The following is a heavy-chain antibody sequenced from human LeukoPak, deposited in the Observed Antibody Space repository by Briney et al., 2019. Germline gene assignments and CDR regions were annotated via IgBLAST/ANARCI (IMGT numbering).Heavy chain of an antibody. Sequence: PSETLSLTCTVAGGSIRSGSYYWSWIRQPAGKGLEWIGHIYTRGTTNYNPSVKSRVTVSLDTSKNQISLKLSSVTAADTAIYYCARVYTVMGATTVDHYHYYMHVWGKGTTVTVSS. V-gene: IGHV4-61*09. D-gene: IGHD4-17*01. J-gene: IGHJ6*03. CDR2: IYTRGTT. CDR1: GGSIRSGSYY. CDR3: ARVYTVMGATTVDHYHYYMHV.